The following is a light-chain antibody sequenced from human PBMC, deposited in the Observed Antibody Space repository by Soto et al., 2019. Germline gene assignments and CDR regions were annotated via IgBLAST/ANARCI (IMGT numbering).Light chain of an antibody. V-gene: IGLV2-14*03. CDR2: DVS. CDR3: CSYTTSSTYV. CDR1: SSDVGGYNY. J-gene: IGLJ1*01. Sequence: QSALTQPASVSGSPGQSIAISCTGTSSDVGGYNYVSWYLQHPGKAPKLMIYDVSNRPSGVSNRFSGSKSGNTASLTISGLQAEDEADYYCCSYTTSSTYVFGTGTKLTVL.